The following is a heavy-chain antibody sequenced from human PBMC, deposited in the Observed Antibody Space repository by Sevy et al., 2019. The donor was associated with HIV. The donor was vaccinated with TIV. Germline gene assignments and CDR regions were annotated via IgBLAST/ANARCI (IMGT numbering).Heavy chain of an antibody. CDR2: IYSGGST. J-gene: IGHJ4*02. D-gene: IGHD3-22*01. CDR3: ARAGDNYDISGYLDY. Sequence: GESLKISCAASGFTVSSNYMSWVRQAPGKGLEWVSVIYSGGSTYYADSVKGRFTISRDNSKNTLYLQMNSLRAEDTAVYYCARAGDNYDISGYLDYWGQGTLVTVSS. V-gene: IGHV3-53*01. CDR1: GFTVSSNY.